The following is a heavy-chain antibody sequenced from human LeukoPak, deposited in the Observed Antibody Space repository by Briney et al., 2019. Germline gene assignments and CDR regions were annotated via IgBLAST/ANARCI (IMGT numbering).Heavy chain of an antibody. Sequence: GGSLRLSCAASGFTFSNYGMHWVRQAPGKGLEWVAVIWSDGSNKYYADSVRGRFTISRDNSKNTLYLQMNSLRAEDTAVYYCARDLEAMVSFLDYWGQGTLVTVSS. V-gene: IGHV3-33*01. D-gene: IGHD5-18*01. CDR2: IWSDGSNK. J-gene: IGHJ4*02. CDR1: GFTFSNYG. CDR3: ARDLEAMVSFLDY.